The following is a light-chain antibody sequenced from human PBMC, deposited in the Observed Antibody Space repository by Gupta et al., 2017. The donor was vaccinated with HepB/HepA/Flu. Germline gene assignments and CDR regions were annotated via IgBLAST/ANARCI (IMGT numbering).Light chain of an antibody. Sequence: QSALTQPPSASRSPGQSVSSSCTGTSSDVGGYNYGSWYQQHPGKAPKLIIYEVSKRPSGVPDRFSDSKSGNTAALTVSGLQAEDEDDYYCSAYTGSDNLFGGGTKLTVL. CDR3: SAYTGSDNL. J-gene: IGLJ2*01. V-gene: IGLV2-8*01. CDR1: SSDVGGYNY. CDR2: EVS.